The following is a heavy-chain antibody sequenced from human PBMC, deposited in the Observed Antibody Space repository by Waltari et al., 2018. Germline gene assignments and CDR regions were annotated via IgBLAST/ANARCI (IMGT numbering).Heavy chain of an antibody. CDR2: ISGRSGST. J-gene: IGHJ4*02. Sequence: QVQLQESGPGLVKPSETLSLTCAIPGGSFSGYYGGWIRQSPGKGLEWIGYISGRSGSTDYNPSLTSRVTISRDTSKNQFSLKLNSVTAADTAVYYCARDGDWGDYYVEHWGQGVLVTVSS. V-gene: IGHV4-59*12. D-gene: IGHD3-3*01. CDR1: GGSFSGYY. CDR3: ARDGDWGDYYVEH.